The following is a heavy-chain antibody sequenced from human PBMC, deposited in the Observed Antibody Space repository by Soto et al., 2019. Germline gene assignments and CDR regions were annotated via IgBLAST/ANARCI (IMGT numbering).Heavy chain of an antibody. Sequence: GGSLILSCAASGFTFSDYYMSWIRQAPGKGLEWVSYISSSGSTIYYADSVKGRFTISRDNAKNSLYLQMNSLRAEDTAVYYCARGPEHTDYYYYMDVWGKGTTVTVSS. J-gene: IGHJ6*03. D-gene: IGHD2-2*02. V-gene: IGHV3-11*01. CDR2: ISSSGSTI. CDR3: ARGPEHTDYYYYMDV. CDR1: GFTFSDYY.